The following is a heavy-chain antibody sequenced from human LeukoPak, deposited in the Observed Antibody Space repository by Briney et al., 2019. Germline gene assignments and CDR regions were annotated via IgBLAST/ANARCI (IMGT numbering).Heavy chain of an antibody. Sequence: SETLSLTCTVSGGSISSGDYYWSWIRQPPGKGLEWIGYIYYSGSTYYNPSLKGRVAISVDTSKNQFSLKLSSVTAADTAVCYCASVTLVRGVYVDYWGQGALVTVSS. J-gene: IGHJ4*02. V-gene: IGHV4-30-4*01. CDR1: GGSISSGDYY. CDR3: ASVTLVRGVYVDY. CDR2: IYYSGST. D-gene: IGHD3-10*01.